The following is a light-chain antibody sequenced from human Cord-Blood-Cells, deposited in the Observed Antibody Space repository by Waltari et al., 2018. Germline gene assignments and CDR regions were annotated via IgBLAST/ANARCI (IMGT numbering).Light chain of an antibody. CDR1: KSVLYSSNNKNY. CDR3: QQYYSTPLT. CDR2: WAS. J-gene: IGKJ4*01. V-gene: IGKV4-1*01. Sequence: DILLTQAPDALAVSLGERATINCKSSKSVLYSSNNKNYLDWYQHRPGQPTKLPIYWASTRESGVPDRFSGSGSGTDFTLTISSLQAEDVAVYYCQQYYSTPLTFGGGTKVEIK.